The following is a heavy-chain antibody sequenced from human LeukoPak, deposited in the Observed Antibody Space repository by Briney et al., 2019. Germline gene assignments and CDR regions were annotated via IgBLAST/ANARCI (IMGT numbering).Heavy chain of an antibody. Sequence: GGSLRLSCAASGFTFSSYAMTWVRQAPGKGLVWVSHVNNDGSATSYADSVKGRFTISRDSAKNTVYLHMNSLRVEDTAVYYCTSFFETNWGQGTLVTVSS. CDR2: VNNDGSAT. CDR3: TSFFETN. J-gene: IGHJ4*02. D-gene: IGHD2/OR15-2a*01. V-gene: IGHV3-74*01. CDR1: GFTFSSYA.